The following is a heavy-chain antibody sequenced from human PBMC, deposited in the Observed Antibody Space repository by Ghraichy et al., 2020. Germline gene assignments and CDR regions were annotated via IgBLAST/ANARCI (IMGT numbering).Heavy chain of an antibody. J-gene: IGHJ4*02. D-gene: IGHD5-18*01. CDR3: ATRFNVRGYSYGQRGKYFDY. V-gene: IGHV4-34*01. Sequence: SETLSLTCAVYGGSFSGYYWSWIRQPPGKGLEWIGEINHSGSTNYNPSLKSRVTISVDTSKNQFSLKLSSVTAADTAVYYCATRFNVRGYSYGQRGKYFDYWGQGTLVTVSS. CDR1: GGSFSGYY. CDR2: INHSGST.